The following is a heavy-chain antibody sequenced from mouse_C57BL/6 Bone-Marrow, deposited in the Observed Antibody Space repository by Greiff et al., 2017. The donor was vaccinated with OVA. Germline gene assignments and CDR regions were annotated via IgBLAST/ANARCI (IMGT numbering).Heavy chain of an antibody. Sequence: QVQLQQSDAELVKPGASVKISCKASGYTFTDYTIHWMKQRPEQGLEWIGYIYPRDGSTTYNEKFKGKATLTADKSSSTAYMQLNSLTSEDSAVYVCASERSSRDWYFDVWGTGTTVTVSS. CDR3: ASERSSRDWYFDV. D-gene: IGHD6-1*01. J-gene: IGHJ1*03. CDR1: GYTFTDYT. CDR2: IYPRDGST. V-gene: IGHV1-78*01.